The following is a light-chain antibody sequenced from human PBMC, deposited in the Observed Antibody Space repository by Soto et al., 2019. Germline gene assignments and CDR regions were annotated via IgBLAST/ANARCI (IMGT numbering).Light chain of an antibody. CDR3: QQYDNLPST. Sequence: DIQMTQSPSSLSASVGDRVTITCQASQDISNYLNWYQQKPGKAPKLLIYTASKLETGVPSRFSGSRSGTDFTFTISSLQPEDIATYYCQQYDNLPSTFGGGTKVDIK. CDR1: QDISNY. J-gene: IGKJ4*01. V-gene: IGKV1-33*01. CDR2: TAS.